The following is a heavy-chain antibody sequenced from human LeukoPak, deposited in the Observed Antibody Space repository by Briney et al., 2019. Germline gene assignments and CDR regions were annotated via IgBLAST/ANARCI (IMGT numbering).Heavy chain of an antibody. D-gene: IGHD3-9*01. J-gene: IGHJ6*02. CDR1: GFTFDDYA. CDR2: ISWNSGSI. CDR3: AKDIHTITIFEYGMDV. Sequence: PGGSLRLSCAASGFTFDDYAMHWVRQAPGKGLEWVSGISWNSGSIGYADSVKGRFTISRDNAKNSLYLQMNSLRAEDTALYYCAKDIHTITIFEYGMDVWGQGTTVTVSS. V-gene: IGHV3-9*01.